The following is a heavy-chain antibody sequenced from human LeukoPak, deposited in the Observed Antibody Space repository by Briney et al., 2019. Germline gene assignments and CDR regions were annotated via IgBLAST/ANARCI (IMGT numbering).Heavy chain of an antibody. CDR3: ASTMMGVGTPFDY. V-gene: IGHV3-23*01. CDR2: ISGSGGST. D-gene: IGHD3-22*01. Sequence: GGSLRLSCAASRFTFSNYAMIWVRQAPGKGLEWVSAISGSGGSTYYADSVKGRFTTSRDNSKNTLFLQMNSLRAEDTAVHYCASTMMGVGTPFDYWGQGTLVTVSS. J-gene: IGHJ4*02. CDR1: RFTFSNYA.